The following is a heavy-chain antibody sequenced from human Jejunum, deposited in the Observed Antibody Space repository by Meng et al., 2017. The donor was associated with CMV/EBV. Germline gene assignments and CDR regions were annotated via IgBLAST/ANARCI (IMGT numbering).Heavy chain of an antibody. CDR1: YSFTNYY. CDR2: ISPGGGST. V-gene: IGHV1-46*01. CDR3: ARVTYTSSWSEAGFEY. J-gene: IGHJ4*02. Sequence: YSFTNYYIRWVRQAPGQEPEWMGIISPGGGSTSYAQKFQGRITVTRDTSTSTVYMELSSLKSDDTAVYYCARVTYTSSWSEAGFEYWGQGTLVTVSS. D-gene: IGHD6-13*01.